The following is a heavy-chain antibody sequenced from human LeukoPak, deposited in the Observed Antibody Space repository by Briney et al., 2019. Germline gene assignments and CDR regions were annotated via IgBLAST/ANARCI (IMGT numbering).Heavy chain of an antibody. CDR2: MNSDGSST. V-gene: IGHV3-74*01. CDR3: ARVSGRLERQSDLDY. D-gene: IGHD1-1*01. CDR1: GFTFSTYW. J-gene: IGHJ4*02. Sequence: GGSLRLSCAASGFTFSTYWMHWVSPAPRKGLVLVSRMNSDGSSTSYADSVKGRFTISRDNAKNTLYLQMNSLRAEDTAVYYCARVSGRLERQSDLDYWGQGNLVIVSS.